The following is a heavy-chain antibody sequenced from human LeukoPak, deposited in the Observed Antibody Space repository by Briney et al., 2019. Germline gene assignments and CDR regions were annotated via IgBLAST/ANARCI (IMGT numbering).Heavy chain of an antibody. V-gene: IGHV3-23*01. J-gene: IGHJ4*02. CDR3: AKDLGHQNDYGDY. CDR2: ISGSGGST. CDR1: GFTFSDYY. Sequence: GGSLRLSCAASGFTFSDYYMSWIRQAPGKGLEWVSAISGSGGSTYYADSVKGRFTISRDNSKNTLYLQMNSLRAEDTAVYYCAKDLGHQNDYGDYWGQGTLVTVSS.